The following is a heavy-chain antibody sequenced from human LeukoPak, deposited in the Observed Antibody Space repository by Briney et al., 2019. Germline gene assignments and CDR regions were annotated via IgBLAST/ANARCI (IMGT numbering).Heavy chain of an antibody. J-gene: IGHJ6*03. CDR2: IGNNGGST. CDR3: ARGCCNGGTCSLQDSHYYMDV. V-gene: IGHV3-64*01. CDR1: GFFFSNYA. D-gene: IGHD2-15*01. Sequence: PGGSLRLSCAASGFFFSNYAMHWVRQVPGKGLEYVSAIGNNGGSTYYAKSVKGRFTISRDNSKNALYLQMGSLRAEDMAVYYCARGCCNGGTCSLQDSHYYMDVWGKGTSVTVSS.